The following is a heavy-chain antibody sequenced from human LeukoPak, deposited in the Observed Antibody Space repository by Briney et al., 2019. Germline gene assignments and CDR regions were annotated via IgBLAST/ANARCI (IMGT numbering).Heavy chain of an antibody. Sequence: GGSLRLSCAASGFTFSSYAMHWVRQAPGKGLEYVSAISSNGGSTYYANSVKGRFTISRDNSKNTLYLQMGSLRAEDMAVYYCATTYYDILTGYPSPLDYWGQGTLVTVSS. CDR1: GFTFSSYA. J-gene: IGHJ4*02. V-gene: IGHV3-64*01. D-gene: IGHD3-9*01. CDR3: ATTYYDILTGYPSPLDY. CDR2: ISSNGGST.